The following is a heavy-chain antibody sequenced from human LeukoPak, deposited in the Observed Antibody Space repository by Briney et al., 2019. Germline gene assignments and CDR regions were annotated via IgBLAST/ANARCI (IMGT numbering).Heavy chain of an antibody. CDR3: ARAQKDDFWSGYYKFYFDY. J-gene: IGHJ4*02. D-gene: IGHD3-3*01. Sequence: GGSVRLSCAASGFTVSSNYMSWVRQAPGKGLEWVSVIYSGCSTYYADSVKGRFTNSRDNSKNTLYLQMNSLRAEDTAVYYCARAQKDDFWSGYYKFYFDYWGQGTLVTVSS. CDR2: IYSGCST. V-gene: IGHV3-53*05. CDR1: GFTVSSNY.